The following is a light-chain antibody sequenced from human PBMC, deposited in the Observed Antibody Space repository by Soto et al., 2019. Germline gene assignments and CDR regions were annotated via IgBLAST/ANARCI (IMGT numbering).Light chain of an antibody. CDR1: QSVNSW. V-gene: IGKV1-5*01. CDR2: SVS. J-gene: IGKJ1*01. CDR3: QQFSSYSRT. Sequence: DIQMTQSPSTLSAYVGDRVTITCRASQSVNSWLAWYQQKPGRAPKLLIYSVSNLDSGVPSRFSGSGSGTEFTLTSSSLQPDDFETYYCQQFSSYSRTFGQGTKVE.